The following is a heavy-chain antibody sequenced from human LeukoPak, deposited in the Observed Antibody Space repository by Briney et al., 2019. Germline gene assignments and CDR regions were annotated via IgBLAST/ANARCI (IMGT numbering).Heavy chain of an antibody. CDR2: IRYDGSNK. V-gene: IGHV3-30*02. Sequence: GGSLRLSCAASGFTFSSYGMHWVRQAPGKGLEWVAFIRYDGSNKYYADSVKGRFTISRDNSKNTLYLQMNSLRAEDTAVYYCAKVLSQWLVQSDYWGQGTLVTVSS. CDR3: AKVLSQWLVQSDY. CDR1: GFTFSSYG. J-gene: IGHJ4*02. D-gene: IGHD6-19*01.